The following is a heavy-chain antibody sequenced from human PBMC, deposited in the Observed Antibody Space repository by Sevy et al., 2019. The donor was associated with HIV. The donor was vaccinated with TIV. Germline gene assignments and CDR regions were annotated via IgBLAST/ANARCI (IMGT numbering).Heavy chain of an antibody. CDR1: GFTFSDHY. CDR3: ARDLAGTALGAFDI. Sequence: GGSLRLSCAASGFTFSDHYMDWVRQAPGKGLEWVGRTRNKANSYTTEYAASVKGRFTISRDDSKNSLYLQMNSLKTEDTAVYYCARDLAGTALGAFDIWGQGTMVTVSS. J-gene: IGHJ3*02. V-gene: IGHV3-72*01. D-gene: IGHD3-10*01. CDR2: TRNKANSYTT.